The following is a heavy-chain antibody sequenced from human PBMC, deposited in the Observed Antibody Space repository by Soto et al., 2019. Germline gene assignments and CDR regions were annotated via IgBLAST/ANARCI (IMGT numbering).Heavy chain of an antibody. J-gene: IGHJ4*02. Sequence: QVQLVQSGAEVKKPGASVKVSCKASGYTFTTYYMHWVRQAPGQGLEWMGIINPNGGSTTYAQKFQGRVTMTRDTSTSTVYMELSCLRSEGTAVYYCARAGYCSGGICFQGTFDYWGQGTLVTVS. CDR3: ARAGYCSGGICFQGTFDY. D-gene: IGHD2-15*01. CDR1: GYTFTTYY. V-gene: IGHV1-46*01. CDR2: INPNGGST.